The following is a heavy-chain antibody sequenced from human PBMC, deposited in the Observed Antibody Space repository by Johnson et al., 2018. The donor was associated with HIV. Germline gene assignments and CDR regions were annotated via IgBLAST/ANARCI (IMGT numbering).Heavy chain of an antibody. J-gene: IGHJ3*02. CDR2: ISYDGSNK. Sequence: QMQLVESGGGVVQPGRSLRLSCAASGFTFSSYAMHWVRPAPGKGLEWVAVISYDGSNKYYADSVKGRFTISRDNSKNTLYLQMNSLRVEDTAVYYCAKDERAAAGTRGLDAFDIWGQGTMVTVSS. CDR3: AKDERAAAGTRGLDAFDI. CDR1: GFTFSSYA. V-gene: IGHV3-30*04. D-gene: IGHD6-13*01.